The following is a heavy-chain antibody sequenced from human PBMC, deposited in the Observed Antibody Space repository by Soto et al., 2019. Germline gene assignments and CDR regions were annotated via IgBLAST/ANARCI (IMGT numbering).Heavy chain of an antibody. CDR3: AKPLNYGYIWGPHTR. CDR1: GFTFSSYA. D-gene: IGHD3-16*01. Sequence: GGSLRLSCAASGFTFSSYAMSWVRQAPGKGLEWVSAISGSGGSTYYADSVKGRFTISRDNSKNTLYLQMNSLRAEDTAVYYCAKPLNYGYIWGPHTRWGQGTLVTVSS. V-gene: IGHV3-23*01. CDR2: ISGSGGST. J-gene: IGHJ4*02.